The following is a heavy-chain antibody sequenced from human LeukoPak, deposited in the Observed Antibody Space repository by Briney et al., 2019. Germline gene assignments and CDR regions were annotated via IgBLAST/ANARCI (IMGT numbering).Heavy chain of an antibody. Sequence: NPSETLSLTCTVSGGSISSSSYYWGWIRQPPGMGLEWIGSIYYSGSTYYNPSLKSRVTISVDTSKNQFSLKLSSVTAADTAVYYCARHALFGVVITYFQHWGQGTLVTVSS. V-gene: IGHV4-39*01. D-gene: IGHD3-3*01. CDR2: IYYSGST. J-gene: IGHJ1*01. CDR1: GGSISSSSYY. CDR3: ARHALFGVVITYFQH.